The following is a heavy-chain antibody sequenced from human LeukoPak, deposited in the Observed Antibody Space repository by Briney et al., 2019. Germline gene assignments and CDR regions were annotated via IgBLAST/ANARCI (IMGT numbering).Heavy chain of an antibody. J-gene: IGHJ5*02. Sequence: SETLSLTCTVSGGSISSSSYYWGWIRQPPGKRLEWIGRIYYSGSTYYNPSLKSRVTISVKTSKNQFSLKLSSVTAADTAVYYCASVKWELGSSGQGTLVTVSS. V-gene: IGHV4-39*01. CDR2: IYYSGST. CDR3: ASVKWELGS. CDR1: GGSISSSSYY. D-gene: IGHD1-26*01.